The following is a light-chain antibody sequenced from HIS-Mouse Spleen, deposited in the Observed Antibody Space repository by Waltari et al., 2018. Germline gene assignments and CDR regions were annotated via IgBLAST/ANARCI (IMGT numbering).Light chain of an antibody. CDR3: YSTDSSGNHRV. Sequence: SDELTQPPSVSVSPGQTARITCSGDELPKKYADWYQQKSGQAPVLVIYEDSKRPSGIPERFSGYSSGTMATLTISGAQGEDEADYYCYSTDSSGNHRVFGGGTKLTVL. V-gene: IGLV3-10*01. CDR1: ELPKKY. J-gene: IGLJ2*01. CDR2: EDS.